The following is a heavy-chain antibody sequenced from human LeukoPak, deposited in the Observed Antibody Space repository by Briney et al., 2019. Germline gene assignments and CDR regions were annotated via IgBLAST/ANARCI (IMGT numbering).Heavy chain of an antibody. V-gene: IGHV3-20*01. J-gene: IGHJ3*02. CDR1: GFTLDDYG. CDR2: INWSGCST. CDR3: ARDRSAAGIQYDAFDI. Sequence: GGSLRLSCAVSGFTLDDYGMSWVRQAPGKGLEWVSGINWSGCSTGYPSPVKGRFPISIDNAKNSLYLQMNSLRAEDTALYHCARDRSAAGIQYDAFDIWGQGTMVTVSS. D-gene: IGHD6-13*01.